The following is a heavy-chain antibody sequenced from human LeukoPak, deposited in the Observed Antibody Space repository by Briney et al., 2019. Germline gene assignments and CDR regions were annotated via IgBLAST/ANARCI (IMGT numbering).Heavy chain of an antibody. CDR2: ISYDGSNK. J-gene: IGHJ4*02. CDR3: ARVHSSSRCALPRFDY. D-gene: IGHD6-13*01. V-gene: IGHV3-30-3*01. Sequence: GRSLRLSCAASGFTFSSYAMHWVRQAPGKGLEWVAVISYDGSNKYYADSVKGRFTISRDNSKNTLYLQMNSLRAEDTAVYYCARVHSSSRCALPRFDYWGQGTLVTVSS. CDR1: GFTFSSYA.